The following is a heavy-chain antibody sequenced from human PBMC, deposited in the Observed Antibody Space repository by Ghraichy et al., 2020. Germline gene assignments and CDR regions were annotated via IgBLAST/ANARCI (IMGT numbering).Heavy chain of an antibody. Sequence: SETLSLTCTVSGGSVSSSTYYWGWICQTPGKGLEWIGNIYNSGSTYYNPFLKSRVTISVDTSKNQFSLMLSSVTAADTAVYYCASEHTSTTRFHYWGQGTLVTVSS. J-gene: IGHJ4*02. CDR1: GGSVSSSTYY. CDR3: ASEHTSTTRFHY. CDR2: IYNSGST. D-gene: IGHD1-1*01. V-gene: IGHV4-39*01.